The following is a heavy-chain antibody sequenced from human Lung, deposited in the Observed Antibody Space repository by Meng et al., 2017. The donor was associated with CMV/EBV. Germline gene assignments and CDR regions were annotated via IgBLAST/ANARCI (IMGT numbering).Heavy chain of an antibody. Sequence: GGSLRLSCAASGFTFSSYGMHWVRQAPGKGLEWVAVIWYDGSDKYYADSVKGRFTISRDNSKNTLYLQMNSLRAEDTAVYYCAKGDYYGSGRSIDYWGQGTLVTFSS. J-gene: IGHJ4*02. D-gene: IGHD3-10*01. CDR2: IWYDGSDK. CDR1: GFTFSSYG. CDR3: AKGDYYGSGRSIDY. V-gene: IGHV3-33*06.